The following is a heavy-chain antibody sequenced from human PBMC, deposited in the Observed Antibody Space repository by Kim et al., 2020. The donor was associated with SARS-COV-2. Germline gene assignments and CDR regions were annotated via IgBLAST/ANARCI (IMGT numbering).Heavy chain of an antibody. J-gene: IGHJ4*02. CDR3: ARHRPGIAVAVDY. D-gene: IGHD6-19*01. Sequence: CNPSLMSRVTISVDTSQNQFSLKLSSVTAADTAVYYCARHRPGIAVAVDYWGQGTLVTVSS. V-gene: IGHV4-39*01.